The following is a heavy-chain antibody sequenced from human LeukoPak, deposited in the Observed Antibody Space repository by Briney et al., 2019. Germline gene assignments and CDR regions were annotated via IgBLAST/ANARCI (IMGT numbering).Heavy chain of an antibody. V-gene: IGHV1-58*02. CDR2: IVVGSGNT. Sequence: VAPVKVSCKASGFTFTSSAMQWVRQARGQRLEWIGWIVVGSGNTNYAQKFQERVTITRDMSTSTAYMELSSLRSEDTAVYYCAAEGAPPSYSDAFDIWGQGTMVTVSS. CDR1: GFTFTSSA. D-gene: IGHD2-21*01. CDR3: AAEGAPPSYSDAFDI. J-gene: IGHJ3*02.